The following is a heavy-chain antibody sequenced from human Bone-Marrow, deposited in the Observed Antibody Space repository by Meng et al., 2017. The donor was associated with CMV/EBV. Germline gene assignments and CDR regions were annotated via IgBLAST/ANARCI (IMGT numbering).Heavy chain of an antibody. CDR1: GFTFSSYS. CDR2: LRYDGSNK. V-gene: IGHV3-30*02. J-gene: IGHJ4*02. D-gene: IGHD5-18*01. Sequence: GESLKISCAASGFTFSSYSMNWVRQAPGKGLDWVAFLRYDGSNKYYADSVKGRFAISRDNSKNTLYLQMNSLRPEDTAVYYCARDGDPTAYFDYWGQGTLVTVSS. CDR3: ARDGDPTAYFDY.